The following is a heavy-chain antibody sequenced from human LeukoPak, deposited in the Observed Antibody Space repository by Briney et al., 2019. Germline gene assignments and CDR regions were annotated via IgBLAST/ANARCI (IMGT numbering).Heavy chain of an antibody. D-gene: IGHD3-22*01. CDR3: AKDPDYYDNSGYYSY. CDR1: GFAFSSYA. CDR2: ISGSGGTS. V-gene: IGHV3-23*01. J-gene: IGHJ4*02. Sequence: GGSLRLSCAASGFAFSSYAMSWVRQAPGKGLVWVSSISGSGGTSYYADSVKDRFTISRDNSKNTLYLQVNSLSAEDTAVYYCAKDPDYYDNSGYYSYWGQGTLVTVSS.